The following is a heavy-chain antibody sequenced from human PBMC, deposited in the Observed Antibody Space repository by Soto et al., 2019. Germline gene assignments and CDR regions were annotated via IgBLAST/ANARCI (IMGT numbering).Heavy chain of an antibody. CDR1: GGTFSSYA. CDR2: IIPISETT. V-gene: IGHV1-69*01. Sequence: QVQLVQSGAEVKKPGSSVKVSCKASGGTFSSYASSWVRQAPGQGLEWMGGIIPISETTNYEQKFQGRVTSTADESKSTAYMELSSLRSEHTAVYYCARSQGSSTSLEIYYYYCYGMDVWGQGTTVTVSS. D-gene: IGHD2-2*01. J-gene: IGHJ6*02. CDR3: ARSQGSSTSLEIYYYYCYGMDV.